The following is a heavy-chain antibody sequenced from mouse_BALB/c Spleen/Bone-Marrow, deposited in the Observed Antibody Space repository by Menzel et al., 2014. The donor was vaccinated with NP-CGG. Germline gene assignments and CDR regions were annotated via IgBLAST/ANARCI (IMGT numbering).Heavy chain of an antibody. CDR3: ARSLYGFDWYFDV. V-gene: IGHV1-14*01. J-gene: IGHJ1*01. CDR1: GYTFTSYV. CDR2: INPYNDGT. Sequence: VQLKESGPALVKPGASVKMSCKASGYTFTSYVMHWVKQKPGQGLEWIGNINPYNDGTKYNEKFKGKATLTSDKFSSTAYMELGSLTSEDSAVYYCARSLYGFDWYFDVWGAGTTVTVSS. D-gene: IGHD2-2*01.